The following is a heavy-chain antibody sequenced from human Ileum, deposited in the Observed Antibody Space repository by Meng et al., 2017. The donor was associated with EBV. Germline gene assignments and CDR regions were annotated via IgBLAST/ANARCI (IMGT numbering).Heavy chain of an antibody. CDR1: GFTFSSYS. D-gene: IGHD4-17*01. J-gene: IGHJ4*02. Sequence: EVQLVESGGXLVKPGGSLRRSCAASGFTFSSYSMNWVRQAPGKGLEWVSSISSSSSYIYYADSVKGRFTISRDNAKNSLYLQMNSLRAEDTAVYYCARAPPYGPCFDYWGQGTLVTVSS. CDR3: ARAPPYGPCFDY. V-gene: IGHV3-21*01. CDR2: ISSSSSYI.